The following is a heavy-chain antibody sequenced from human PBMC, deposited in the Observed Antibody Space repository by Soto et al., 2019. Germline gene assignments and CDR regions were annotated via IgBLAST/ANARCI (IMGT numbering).Heavy chain of an antibody. CDR2: ISSSSSYT. D-gene: IGHD2-2*02. J-gene: IGHJ6*02. CDR3: ARDREDIVVVPAAIDYYYYGMDV. CDR1: GFTFSDYY. V-gene: IGHV3-11*06. Sequence: GSLRLSCAASGFTFSDYYMSWIRRAPGKGLEWVSYISSSSSYTNYADSVKGRFTISRDNAKNSLYLQMNSLRAEDTAVYYCARDREDIVVVPAAIDYYYYGMDVWGQGTTVTVSS.